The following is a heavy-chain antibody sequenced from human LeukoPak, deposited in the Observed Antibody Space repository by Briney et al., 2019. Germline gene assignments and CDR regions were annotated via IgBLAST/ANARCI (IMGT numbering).Heavy chain of an antibody. CDR1: GYTFTGYY. CDR2: INPNSGGT. V-gene: IGHV1-2*02. J-gene: IGHJ3*02. D-gene: IGHD3-16*02. CDR3: ARVLRDYVWGSYRYLGTGRAFDI. Sequence: GASVKVSCKASGYTFTGYYMHWVRQAPGQGLEWMGWINPNSGGTNYAQKFQGRVTMTRDTSISTAYMELSRLRSDDTAVYYCARVLRDYVWGSYRYLGTGRAFDIWGQGTMVTVSS.